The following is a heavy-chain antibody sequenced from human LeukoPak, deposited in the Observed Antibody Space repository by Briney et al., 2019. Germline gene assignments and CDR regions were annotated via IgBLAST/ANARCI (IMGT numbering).Heavy chain of an antibody. D-gene: IGHD3-10*01. CDR3: ARGLVGLYFDY. Sequence: GSLRLSCAASGFTFSSYAMSWVRQPPGKGLEWIGEINHSGSTNYNPSLKSRVTISVDTSKNQFSLKLSSVTAADTAVYYCARGLVGLYFDYWGQGTLVTVSS. CDR1: GFTFSSYA. J-gene: IGHJ4*02. V-gene: IGHV4-34*01. CDR2: INHSGST.